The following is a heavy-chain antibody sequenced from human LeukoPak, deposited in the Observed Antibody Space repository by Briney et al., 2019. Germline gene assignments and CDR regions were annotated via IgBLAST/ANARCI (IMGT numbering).Heavy chain of an antibody. CDR3: ARDSSTYYYGSGSYCAY. Sequence: ASVKVSCKASGYSFSSYGISWVRQAPGQGLEWMGWISAYNGNTNYRQQLQGRVTMTTDTSTCTAYMELRSLRSDDTAVYYCARDSSTYYYGSGSYCAYWGQGTLVTVSS. CDR1: GYSFSSYG. CDR2: ISAYNGNT. V-gene: IGHV1-18*01. D-gene: IGHD3-10*01. J-gene: IGHJ4*02.